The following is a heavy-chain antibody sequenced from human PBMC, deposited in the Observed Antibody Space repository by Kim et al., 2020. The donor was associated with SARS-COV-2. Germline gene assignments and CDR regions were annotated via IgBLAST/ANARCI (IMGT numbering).Heavy chain of an antibody. V-gene: IGHV1-18*01. CDR2: ITVYNGNT. Sequence: ASVKVSCKASGYIFKSYGITWVRQAPGQGLEWMGRITVYNGNTNYAQKFQGRVTMTADTSTSTAYMELRGLTSDDTAVYYCATVLAYCSGGSCYSADWGQGTLVTVSS. J-gene: IGHJ4*02. D-gene: IGHD2-15*01. CDR3: ATVLAYCSGGSCYSAD. CDR1: GYIFKSYG.